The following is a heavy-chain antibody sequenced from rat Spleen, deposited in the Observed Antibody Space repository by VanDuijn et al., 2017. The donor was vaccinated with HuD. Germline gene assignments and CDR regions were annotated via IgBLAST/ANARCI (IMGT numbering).Heavy chain of an antibody. CDR1: GFTFTSYG. J-gene: IGHJ1*01. CDR3: TRDPHTTNTLYYWYFDF. V-gene: IGHV5-31*01. D-gene: IGHD1-6*01. CDR2: ITNTGVNN. Sequence: EVQLVESGGGLVQPGRSLRLSCSASGFTFTSYGMHWIRQAPGKGLDWVAYITNTGVNNYYPDSVKGRFTISRDNAKRTLYLQMNSLRSEDTATYYCTRDPHTTNTLYYWYFDFWGPGTMVTVSS.